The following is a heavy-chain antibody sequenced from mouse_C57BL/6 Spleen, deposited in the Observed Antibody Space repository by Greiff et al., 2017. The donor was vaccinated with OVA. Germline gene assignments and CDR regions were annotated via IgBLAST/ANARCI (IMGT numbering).Heavy chain of an antibody. CDR3: ASYSNGDAMDY. CDR2: IHPNSGST. Sequence: QVQLQQPGAELVKPGASVKLSCKASGYTFTSYWMHWVKQRPGQGLEWIGMIHPNSGSTNYNEKFKSKATLTVDTSSSTAYMQLSSLTSEDSAVYYCASYSNGDAMDYWGQGTSVTVSS. V-gene: IGHV1-64*01. D-gene: IGHD2-5*01. CDR1: GYTFTSYW. J-gene: IGHJ4*01.